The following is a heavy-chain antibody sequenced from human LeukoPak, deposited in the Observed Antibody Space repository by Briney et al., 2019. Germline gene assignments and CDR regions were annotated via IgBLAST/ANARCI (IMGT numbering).Heavy chain of an antibody. CDR1: GFTFSDYY. Sequence: PGRSLRLSCAASGFTFSDYYMTWIRQAPGKGLEWVSHISSGSSTTHYADSVKGRFTISRDNAKNLLYLQMNSLRAEDTAVYYCARGGDRGPYYFDYCGQGTLVTVSS. V-gene: IGHV3-11*01. D-gene: IGHD7-27*01. J-gene: IGHJ4*02. CDR2: ISSGSSTT. CDR3: ARGGDRGPYYFDY.